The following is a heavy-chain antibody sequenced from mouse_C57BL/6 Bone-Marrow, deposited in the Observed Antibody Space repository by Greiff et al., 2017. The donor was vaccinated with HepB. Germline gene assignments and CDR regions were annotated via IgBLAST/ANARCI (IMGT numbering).Heavy chain of an antibody. CDR1: GYSITSGYY. CDR3: ARERAYYSNYDY. D-gene: IGHD2-5*01. V-gene: IGHV3-6*01. J-gene: IGHJ2*01. Sequence: ESGPGLVKPSQSLSLTCSVTGYSITSGYYWNWIRQFPGNKLEWMGYISYDGSNNYNPSLKNRISITRDTSKNQFFLKLNSVTTEDTATYYCARERAYYSNYDYWGQGPTLTVSS. CDR2: ISYDGSN.